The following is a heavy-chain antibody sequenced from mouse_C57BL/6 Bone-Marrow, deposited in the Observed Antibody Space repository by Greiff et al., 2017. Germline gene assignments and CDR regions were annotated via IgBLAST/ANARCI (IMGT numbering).Heavy chain of an antibody. CDR2: IDPSDSYT. J-gene: IGHJ2*01. D-gene: IGHD1-1*01. Sequence: QVHVKQPGAELVMPGASVKLSCKASGYTFTSYWMHWVKQRPGQGLEWIGEIDPSDSYTNYNQKFKGKSTLTVDKSSSTAYMQLSSLTSEDSAVYYCAYGSSYDYFDYWGQGTTLTVSS. CDR3: AYGSSYDYFDY. CDR1: GYTFTSYW. V-gene: IGHV1-69*01.